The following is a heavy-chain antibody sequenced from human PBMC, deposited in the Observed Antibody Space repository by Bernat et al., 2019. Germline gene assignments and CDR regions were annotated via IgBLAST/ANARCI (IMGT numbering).Heavy chain of an antibody. D-gene: IGHD2-15*01. V-gene: IGHV3-23*04. CDR1: GFTFSSYA. Sequence: EVQLVESGGGLVQPGGSLRLSCAASGFTFSSYAMSWVRQAPGKGLEWVSAISGRGGSTYYVDSVKGRFTISRDNSKNTLYLQMNSLRAEDTAVYYCAKRSLGYCSGGSCLYYFDYWGQGTLVTVSS. CDR3: AKRSLGYCSGGSCLYYFDY. J-gene: IGHJ4*02. CDR2: ISGRGGST.